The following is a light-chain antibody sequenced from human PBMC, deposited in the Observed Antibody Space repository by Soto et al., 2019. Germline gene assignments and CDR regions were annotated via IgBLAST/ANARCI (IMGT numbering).Light chain of an antibody. V-gene: IGLV1-40*01. CDR2: GNS. Sequence: QPVLTQPPSVSGAPGQRVTISCTGSSSNIGAGYDVHWYQQLPGTAPKLLIYGNSIRPSGVPDRFSGSKSGTSASLAITGLQAEDEADYYCQSYDSSLSGWVFGGGTKLTVL. CDR1: SSNIGAGYD. J-gene: IGLJ3*02. CDR3: QSYDSSLSGWV.